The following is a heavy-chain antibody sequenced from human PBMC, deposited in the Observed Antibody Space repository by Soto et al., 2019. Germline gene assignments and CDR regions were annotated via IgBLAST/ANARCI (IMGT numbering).Heavy chain of an antibody. D-gene: IGHD6-19*01. V-gene: IGHV1-18*01. J-gene: IGHJ4*02. CDR1: GYTFTSYG. CDR2: ISAYNGNT. Sequence: ASVKVSCKASGYTFTSYGISWVRQAPGQGLEWMGWISAYNGNTNYAQKLQGRVTMTTDTSTSTAYMELRSLRSDDTAVYYCARASAVAGTGRDFDYWGQGTLVTVSS. CDR3: ARASAVAGTGRDFDY.